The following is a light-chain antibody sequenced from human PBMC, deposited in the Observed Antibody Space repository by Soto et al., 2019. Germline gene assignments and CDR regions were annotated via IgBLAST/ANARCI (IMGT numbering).Light chain of an antibody. CDR3: QQYDRFSWT. J-gene: IGKJ1*01. V-gene: IGKV1-5*01. Sequence: DIQMTQSPSSLSPSVGDRVTITCRASRSISDWLAWYQQKPGKAPELLIFDASSLKSGVPSRFSGSGSGTEFTLTISSLQPDDFATYYCQQYDRFSWTFGQGTKVDIK. CDR1: RSISDW. CDR2: DAS.